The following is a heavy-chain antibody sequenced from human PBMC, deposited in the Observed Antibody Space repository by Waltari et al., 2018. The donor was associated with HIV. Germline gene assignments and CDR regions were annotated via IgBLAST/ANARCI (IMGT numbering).Heavy chain of an antibody. Sequence: EMQLVQSGTEMRRSGESLKISCRASEYSFASYWVGWVRQKTGQGMEGMGIIYPGDSDTMYSPSFQGQVTVSVDKSLDTAYLQWGSLRSSDTAMYYCARLKAGADNAFDLWGRGTMVIVSS. J-gene: IGHJ3*01. V-gene: IGHV5-51*03. CDR2: IYPGDSDT. CDR1: EYSFASYW. D-gene: IGHD3-10*01. CDR3: ARLKAGADNAFDL.